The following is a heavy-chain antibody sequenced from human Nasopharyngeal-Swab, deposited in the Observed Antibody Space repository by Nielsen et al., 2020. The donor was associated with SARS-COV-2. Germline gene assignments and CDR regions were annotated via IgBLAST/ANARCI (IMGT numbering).Heavy chain of an antibody. J-gene: IGHJ4*02. CDR1: GFTFSSYG. CDR2: ISYDGSNK. CDR3: AKEEMATIAYY. Sequence: GESLKISCAASGFTFSSYGMHWVRQAPGKGLEWVAVISYDGSNKYYADSVKGRFTISRDNSKNTLYLQMNSLRAEDTAVYYCAKEEMATIAYYWGQGTLVTVSS. D-gene: IGHD5-24*01. V-gene: IGHV3-30*18.